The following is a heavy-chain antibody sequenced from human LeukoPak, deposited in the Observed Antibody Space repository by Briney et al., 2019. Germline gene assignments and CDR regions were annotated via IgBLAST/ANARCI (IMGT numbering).Heavy chain of an antibody. J-gene: IGHJ4*02. CDR3: TRGHYSSL. Sequence: GGSLRLLCSACRFIFCNDRAGGAPPAPRKGREWVSRNSTKKEGQTTDDGAPVKGRFLISRDDSKNTVDLQMDSLKTDGTCVYFCTRGHYSSLWGQGTQVTVSA. V-gene: IGHV3-15*01. CDR2: NSTKKEGQTT. CDR1: RFIFCNDR. D-gene: IGHD6-13*01.